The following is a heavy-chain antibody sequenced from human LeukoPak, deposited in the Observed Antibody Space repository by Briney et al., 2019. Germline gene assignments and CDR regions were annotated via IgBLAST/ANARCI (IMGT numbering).Heavy chain of an antibody. CDR3: TRRWGYYDSSGYYGPWGYYYYYMDV. V-gene: IGHV3-73*01. D-gene: IGHD3-22*01. Sequence: GGSLRLSCAASGFTFSGSAMHWVRQASGKGLEWVGRIRSKANSYATAYAASVKGRFTISRDDSKNTAYLQMNSLKTEDTAVYYCTRRWGYYDSSGYYGPWGYYYYYMDVWGKGTTVTVSS. J-gene: IGHJ6*03. CDR2: IRSKANSYAT. CDR1: GFTFSGSA.